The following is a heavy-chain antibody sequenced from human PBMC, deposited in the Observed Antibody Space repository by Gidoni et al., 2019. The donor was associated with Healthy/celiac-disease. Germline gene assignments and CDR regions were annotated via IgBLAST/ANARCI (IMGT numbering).Heavy chain of an antibody. J-gene: IGHJ4*02. CDR1: GFTFSSYS. CDR3: AKDPTTVTTANVFDY. D-gene: IGHD4-17*01. Sequence: EVQLLESGGGLVQPGGSLRLSCAASGFTFSSYSMSWVRQAPGKGLAWVSAISGSGGSKYYADSVKGRFTISRDNSKNTRYLQRNSLRAEDTAVYYCAKDPTTVTTANVFDYWGQGTLVTVSS. CDR2: ISGSGGSK. V-gene: IGHV3-23*01.